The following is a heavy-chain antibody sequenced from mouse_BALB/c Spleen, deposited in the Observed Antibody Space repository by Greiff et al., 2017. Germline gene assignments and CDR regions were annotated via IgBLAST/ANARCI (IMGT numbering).Heavy chain of an antibody. CDR1: GYTFTTYP. CDR2: FHPYNDDT. D-gene: IGHD1-1*01. J-gene: IGHJ2*01. V-gene: IGHV1-47*01. Sequence: VQLQESGAELVKPGASVKMSCKAFGYTFTTYPIEWMKQNHGKSLEWIGNFHPYNDDTKYNEKFKGKATLTADKSSSTAYMQLSSLTSENSAVYFCARGNLDYYGSSYFDYWGQGTTLTVSS. CDR3: ARGNLDYYGSSYFDY.